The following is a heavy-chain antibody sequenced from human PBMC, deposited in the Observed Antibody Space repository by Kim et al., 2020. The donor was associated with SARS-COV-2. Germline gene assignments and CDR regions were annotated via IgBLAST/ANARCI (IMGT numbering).Heavy chain of an antibody. V-gene: IGHV3-11*05. Sequence: GGSLRLSCAASGFTFSDYYMSWIRQAPGKGLEWVSYISSSIDYTNYADSLKGQFTISRDNAKNSLYLQMNSLRADDTAVYYCARVSLGSSSWYYFDYWGQGTLVTVSS. J-gene: IGHJ4*02. CDR3: ARVSLGSSSWYYFDY. CDR1: GFTFSDYY. D-gene: IGHD6-13*01. CDR2: ISSSIDYT.